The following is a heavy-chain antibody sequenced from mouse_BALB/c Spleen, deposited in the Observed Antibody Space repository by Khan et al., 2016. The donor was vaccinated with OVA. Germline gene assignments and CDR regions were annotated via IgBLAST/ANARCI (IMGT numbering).Heavy chain of an antibody. CDR3: WILL. CDR2: IRLKSDDYVT. CDR1: GFTFSNYW. V-gene: IGHV6-6*02. J-gene: IGHJ2*01. Sequence: EVQLVESGGGLVQPGGSMKLSCVASGFTFSNYWMNWVRQSPEKGLEWVAEIRLKSDDYVTHYSESVKGRFTISTDDSKSSVYLQMNNLRAEDTGIYYGWILLWGQGTTLTVSS.